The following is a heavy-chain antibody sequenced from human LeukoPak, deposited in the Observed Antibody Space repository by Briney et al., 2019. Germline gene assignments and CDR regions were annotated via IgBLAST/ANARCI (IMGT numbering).Heavy chain of an antibody. J-gene: IGHJ5*02. V-gene: IGHV4-34*01. Sequence: PSETPSLTCAVYGGSFSGYYWSWIRPPPGKGLEWIGEINHSGSTNYNPSLKSRVTISLDPSQNQFSLKLSSVTAADTAVYYGARAKKNCSSTSCYWFWFDPWGQGTLVTVSS. D-gene: IGHD2-2*01. CDR3: ARAKKNCSSTSCYWFWFDP. CDR2: INHSGST. CDR1: GGSFSGYY.